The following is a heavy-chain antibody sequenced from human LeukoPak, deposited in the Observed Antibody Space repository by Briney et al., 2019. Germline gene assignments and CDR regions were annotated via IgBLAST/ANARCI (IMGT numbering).Heavy chain of an antibody. V-gene: IGHV1-2*02. CDR3: ARGVVAATFYYYMDV. Sequence: ASVKVSCKASGYTFTGHYIHWVRQAPGQGLEWMGWINPQSGGTNYAQKFQGRVTMTRDTSISTAYMELSRLRSDDTAVYYCARGVVAATFYYYMDVWGKGTTVTVSS. CDR2: INPQSGGT. D-gene: IGHD2-15*01. CDR1: GYTFTGHY. J-gene: IGHJ6*03.